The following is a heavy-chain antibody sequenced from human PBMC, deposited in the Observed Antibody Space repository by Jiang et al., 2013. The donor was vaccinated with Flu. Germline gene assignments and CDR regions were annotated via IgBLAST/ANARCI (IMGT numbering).Heavy chain of an antibody. V-gene: IGHV3-23*01. J-gene: IGHJ4*02. Sequence: VQLLESGGGFVKPGGSLRLSCAASGFTFSNAWMSWVRQAPGKGLEWVSAISGSGGSTYYADSVKGRFTISRDNSKNTLYLQMNSLRAEDTAVYYCAKSIVTYYYDSSGYYYDYWGQGTLVTVSS. CDR1: GFTFSNAW. D-gene: IGHD3-22*01. CDR2: ISGSGGST. CDR3: AKSIVTYYYDSSGYYYDY.